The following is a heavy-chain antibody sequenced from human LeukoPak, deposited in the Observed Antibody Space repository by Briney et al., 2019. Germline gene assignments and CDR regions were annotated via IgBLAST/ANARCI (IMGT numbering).Heavy chain of an antibody. V-gene: IGHV1-18*01. Sequence: WASVKVSCKASGYTFTSYGISWVRQAPGQGLEWMGWISAYNGNTNYAQKLQGRVTMTTDTSTSTAYMELRSLRSDDTAVYYCAKLAYSSGWVPYYYGMDVWGQGTTVTVSS. CDR2: ISAYNGNT. D-gene: IGHD6-19*01. CDR3: AKLAYSSGWVPYYYGMDV. CDR1: GYTFTSYG. J-gene: IGHJ6*02.